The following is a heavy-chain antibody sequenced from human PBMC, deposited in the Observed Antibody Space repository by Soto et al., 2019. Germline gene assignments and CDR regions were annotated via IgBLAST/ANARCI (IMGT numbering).Heavy chain of an antibody. Sequence: QVPLVQSGAEVKKPGASVKVSCKSSGYTFTGYYIHWVRQAPGQGLEWMGWINPNSGGTNYAQKVQGRVTMTRDTSISTAYMELSRLRSDDTAVYFCARQRGYYDSSGYSWGQGTLVTVSS. CDR2: INPNSGGT. CDR3: ARQRGYYDSSGYS. J-gene: IGHJ4*02. D-gene: IGHD3-22*01. CDR1: GYTFTGYY. V-gene: IGHV1-2*02.